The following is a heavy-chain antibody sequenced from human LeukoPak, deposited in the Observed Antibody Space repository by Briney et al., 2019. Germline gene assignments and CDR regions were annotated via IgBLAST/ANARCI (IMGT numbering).Heavy chain of an antibody. V-gene: IGHV3-30*04. CDR2: VSYDGSNK. D-gene: IGHD3-16*02. J-gene: IGHJ4*02. CDR1: GFTFSNYA. CDR3: AIGDSLGELSSSFEY. Sequence: GGSLRLSCAASGFTFSNYAMHWVRQAPDKGLEWMAVVSYDGSNKYYADSVKGRFTVSRDNSKNTLYLQMNSPRAEDTAVYYCAIGDSLGELSSSFEYWGQGTLVTVSS.